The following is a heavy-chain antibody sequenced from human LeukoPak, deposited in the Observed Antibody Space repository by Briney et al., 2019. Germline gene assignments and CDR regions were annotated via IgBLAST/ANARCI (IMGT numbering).Heavy chain of an antibody. Sequence: GRSLRLSCAASGFTFSNYAMHWVRQAPDKGLEWVAVISYDGTNKYYADSVKGRFTISRDNSKNTMYLQMNSLRAEDTAMYYCARAPMSYDSSGFGGAFDIWGQGTMVTVSS. J-gene: IGHJ3*02. CDR1: GFTFSNYA. CDR2: ISYDGTNK. D-gene: IGHD3-22*01. V-gene: IGHV3-30-3*01. CDR3: ARAPMSYDSSGFGGAFDI.